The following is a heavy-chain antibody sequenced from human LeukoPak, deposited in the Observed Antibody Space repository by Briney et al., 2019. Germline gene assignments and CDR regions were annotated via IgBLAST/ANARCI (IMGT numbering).Heavy chain of an antibody. CDR3: ARVTVTAAGGGWFDP. CDR1: GFTVSSNY. J-gene: IGHJ5*02. V-gene: IGHV3-53*01. Sequence: PGGSLRLSCAASGFTVSSNYMSWVRQAPGKGLEWVSVIYSGGSTYYADSVKGRFTISRDNSKNTLYPQMNSLRAEDTAVYYCARVTVTAAGGGWFDPWGQGTLVTVSS. D-gene: IGHD6-13*01. CDR2: IYSGGST.